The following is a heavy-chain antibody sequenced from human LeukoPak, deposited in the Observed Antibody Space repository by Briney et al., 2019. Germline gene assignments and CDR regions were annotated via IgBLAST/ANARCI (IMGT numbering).Heavy chain of an antibody. D-gene: IGHD2-15*01. CDR2: IYYSGST. V-gene: IGHV4-39*01. CDR3: ARSGYCTTGSCYSILDY. J-gene: IGHJ4*02. CDR1: GAFLSSSTYY. Sequence: PSETLSLTCTVSGAFLSSSTYYWGWIRQPPGKGLEWIGTIYYSGSTSYNSSIKSRVTISIDTSKKEFSLKLRSVTAADTAVYYCARSGYCTTGSCYSILDYWGQGILVTVSS.